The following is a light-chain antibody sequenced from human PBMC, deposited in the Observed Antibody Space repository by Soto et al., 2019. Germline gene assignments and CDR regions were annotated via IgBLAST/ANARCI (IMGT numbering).Light chain of an antibody. CDR3: QQYNSDWK. CDR2: DVS. J-gene: IGKJ1*01. CDR1: QSVNTW. Sequence: DIQMTQSPSTLSASVGDRVTIACRASQSVNTWLAWYQKKPGKAPKLLIYDVSSLQSGVPSRFSGSGSGTEFTLTISSLQPDDFATYYCQQYNSDWKFGQGTKVDIK. V-gene: IGKV1-5*01.